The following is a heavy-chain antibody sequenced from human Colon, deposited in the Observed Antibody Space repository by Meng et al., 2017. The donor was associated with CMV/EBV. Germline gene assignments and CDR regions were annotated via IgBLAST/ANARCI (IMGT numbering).Heavy chain of an antibody. D-gene: IGHD6-6*01. CDR3: ARGFTARLPYCFDY. V-gene: IGHV3-23*03. CDR2: IYSGGFTT. J-gene: IGHJ4*02. CDR1: GFTFSSYA. Sequence: GGSLRLSCAASGFTFSSYAMSWVRQAPGKGLEWVSLIYSGGFTTYYADSVKGRFTISRDSSKNTLYLQLNSLRADDTAVYYCARGFTARLPYCFDYWGQGTLVTVSS.